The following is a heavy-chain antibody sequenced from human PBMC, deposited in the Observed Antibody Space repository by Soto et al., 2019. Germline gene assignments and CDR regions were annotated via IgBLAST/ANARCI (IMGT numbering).Heavy chain of an antibody. V-gene: IGHV1-18*01. CDR2: ISAYNGNT. CDR1: GYTFTSYG. D-gene: IGHD3-16*02. Sequence: ASVKVSCKASGYTFTSYGISWVRQAPGQGLEWMGWISAYNGNTNYAQKLQGRVTMTTDTSTSTAYMELRSLRSDDTAVYYCARDRLRLGELSFPTWGQGTLVTVSS. CDR3: ARDRLRLGELSFPT. J-gene: IGHJ5*02.